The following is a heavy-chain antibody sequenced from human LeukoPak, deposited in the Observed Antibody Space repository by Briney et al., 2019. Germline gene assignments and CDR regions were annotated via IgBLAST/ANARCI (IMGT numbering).Heavy chain of an antibody. J-gene: IGHJ4*02. Sequence: PSETLSLTCTVSGGSISSGSYYWSWIRQPAVKGLERIGRIYTSGSTNYNPSLKSRVTISVDTSKNQFSLKLSSVTAADTAVYYCARDRESQAAAGTGYWGQGTLVTVSS. CDR1: GGSISSGSYY. CDR3: ARDRESQAAAGTGY. CDR2: IYTSGST. V-gene: IGHV4-61*02. D-gene: IGHD6-13*01.